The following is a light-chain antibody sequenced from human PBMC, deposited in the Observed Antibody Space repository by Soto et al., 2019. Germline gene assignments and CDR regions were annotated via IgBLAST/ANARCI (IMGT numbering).Light chain of an antibody. CDR1: QSVSSN. Sequence: SPVPLSVSPGDRASLSCRARQSVSSNLAWYQQKPGQAPRLLIYDASTRATAIPARFSGSGSGTEFTLTISSLEPEDFAVYYCQQYGNSPRTFGQGTKVDIK. J-gene: IGKJ1*01. CDR3: QQYGNSPRT. CDR2: DAS. V-gene: IGKV3D-15*02.